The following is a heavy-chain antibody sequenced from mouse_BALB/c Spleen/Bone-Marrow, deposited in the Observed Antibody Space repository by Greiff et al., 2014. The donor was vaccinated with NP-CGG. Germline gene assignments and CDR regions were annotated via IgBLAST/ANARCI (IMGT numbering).Heavy chain of an antibody. CDR3: ERDYYDSSSFAY. CDR2: IYTGNVNT. J-gene: IGHJ3*01. CDR1: GYRFTSYY. V-gene: IGHV1S56*01. D-gene: IGHD1-1*01. Sequence: QVQLQQSGPVLVKPGASGRISCMASGYRFTSYYIHWVKQRPEQGLEWIGWIYTGNVNTKYNEKFKGKATLTADKSSSTAFMQLSSLTSEDSAVYFCERDYYDSSSFAYWGEGTMDTVSA.